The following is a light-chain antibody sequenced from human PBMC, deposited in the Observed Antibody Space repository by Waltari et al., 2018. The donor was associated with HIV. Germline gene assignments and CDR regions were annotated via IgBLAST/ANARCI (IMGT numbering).Light chain of an antibody. V-gene: IGLV1-51*01. CDR2: DNT. CDR1: SPKHGSKR. CDR3: GTWDSSLSAVL. Sequence: QSVLTQPPSVSAAPGQKVTISCSGSSPKHGSKRVFWYQQLPGTAPKLLIYDNTKRPSGIPDRFSGSKSGTLATLGITGLQTGDEADYYCGTWDSSLSAVLFGGGTKLTVL. J-gene: IGLJ2*01.